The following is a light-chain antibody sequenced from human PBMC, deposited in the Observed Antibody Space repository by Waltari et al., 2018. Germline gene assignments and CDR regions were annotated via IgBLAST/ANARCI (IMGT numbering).Light chain of an antibody. Sequence: QLVLTQPPSASASPAPSVKLTCTLSSGHSSNVIAWHQQQAEKGPRYLMKVNSDGSHSKGDKIPDRFSGSSSGAERYLTISNLQSEDEADYYCQTGGHGTWVFGGGTKLTVL. V-gene: IGLV4-69*01. CDR1: SGHSSNV. CDR2: VNSDGSH. CDR3: QTGGHGTWV. J-gene: IGLJ3*02.